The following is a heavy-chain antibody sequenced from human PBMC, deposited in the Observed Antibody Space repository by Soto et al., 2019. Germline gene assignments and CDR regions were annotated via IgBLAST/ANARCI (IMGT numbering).Heavy chain of an antibody. V-gene: IGHV4-34*01. D-gene: IGHD5-18*01. Sequence: PSETLSLTCAVYGGSFSGYYWSWIRQPPGKGLEWIGEINHSGSTNYNPSLKSRVTISVDTSKNQFSLKLSSVTAADTAVYYCASQDTAMVTAFDYWGQGTLVTVSS. CDR1: GGSFSGYY. CDR3: ASQDTAMVTAFDY. J-gene: IGHJ4*02. CDR2: INHSGST.